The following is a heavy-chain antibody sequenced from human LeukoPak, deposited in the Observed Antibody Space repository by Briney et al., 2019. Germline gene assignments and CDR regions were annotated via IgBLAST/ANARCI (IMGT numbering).Heavy chain of an antibody. CDR3: ARARGDGYNYYWFDP. CDR2: INPNSGGT. J-gene: IGHJ5*02. V-gene: IGHV1-2*02. D-gene: IGHD5-24*01. Sequence: ASVKVSCKASGYTFTGYYMHWVRQAPGQGLEWMGWINPNSGGTNYAQKFQGRVTMTRDTSISTAYMELSRLRSDDTAVYYCARARGDGYNYYWFDPWGQGTLVTVSS. CDR1: GYTFTGYY.